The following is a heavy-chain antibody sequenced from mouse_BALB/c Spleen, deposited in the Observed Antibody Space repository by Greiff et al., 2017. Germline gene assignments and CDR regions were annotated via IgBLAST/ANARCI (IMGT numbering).Heavy chain of an antibody. CDR3: ARGGNYVGYAMDY. Sequence: EVQGVESGGGLVQPGGSRKLSCAASGFTFSSFGLHWVRQAPEKGLEWVAYISSGSSTIYYADTVKGRFTISRDNPKNTLFLQMTSLRSEDTAMYYCARGGNYVGYAMDYWGQGTSVTVSS. V-gene: IGHV5-17*02. J-gene: IGHJ4*01. CDR2: ISSGSSTI. CDR1: GFTFSSFG. D-gene: IGHD2-1*01.